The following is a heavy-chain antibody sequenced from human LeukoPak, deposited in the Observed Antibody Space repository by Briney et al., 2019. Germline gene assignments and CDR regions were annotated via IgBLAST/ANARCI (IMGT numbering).Heavy chain of an antibody. CDR3: ATDDYVFSGFDY. Sequence: GASVKVSCKASGYTFTSYYMHWVRQAPGQGLEWMGIINPSGGSTNYAQKLQGRVTMTTDTSTSTAYMELRSLRSDDTAVYYCATDDYVFSGFDYWGQGTLVTVSS. V-gene: IGHV1-46*01. D-gene: IGHD4-17*01. CDR2: INPSGGST. CDR1: GYTFTSYY. J-gene: IGHJ4*02.